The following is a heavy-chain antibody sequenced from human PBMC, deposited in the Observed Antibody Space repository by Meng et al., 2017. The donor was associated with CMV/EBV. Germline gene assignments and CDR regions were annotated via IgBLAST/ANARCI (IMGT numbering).Heavy chain of an antibody. D-gene: IGHD2-15*01. Sequence: FHGGSVSGFSWRWLRQPPGKGLEWIGENNHSGSTNYTPSLKSRVTISVDTSKNQFSLKLSSVTAADTAVYYCASSPRRAANNWLDPWGQGTLVTVSS. CDR3: ASSPRRAANNWLDP. J-gene: IGHJ5*02. CDR1: GGSVSGFS. CDR2: NNHSGST. V-gene: IGHV4-34*01.